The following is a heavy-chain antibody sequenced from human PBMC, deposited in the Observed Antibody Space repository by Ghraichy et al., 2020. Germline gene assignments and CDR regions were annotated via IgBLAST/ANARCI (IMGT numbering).Heavy chain of an antibody. J-gene: IGHJ6*02. V-gene: IGHV1-18*04. Sequence: ASVKVSCKASGYTFTSYGISWVRQAPGQGLEWMGWISAYNGNTNYAQKLQGRVTMTTDTSTSTAYMELRSLRSDDTAVYYCAKILEMATNLGIGSDTYYYYGMDVWGQGTTVTVSS. CDR1: GYTFTSYG. CDR2: ISAYNGNT. CDR3: AKILEMATNLGIGSDTYYYYGMDV. D-gene: IGHD5-24*01.